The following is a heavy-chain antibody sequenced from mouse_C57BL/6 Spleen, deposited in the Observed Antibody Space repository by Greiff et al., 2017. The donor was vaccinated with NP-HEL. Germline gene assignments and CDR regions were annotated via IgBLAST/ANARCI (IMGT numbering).Heavy chain of an antibody. Sequence: QVQLQQPGAELVRPGTSVKLSCKASGYTFTSYWMHWVKQRPGQGLEWIGVIDPSDSYPNYNQKFKGKATLTVDTSSSTAYMQLSSLTSEDSAVYYCAHYYGSSYNYAMDYWGQGTSVTVSS. CDR3: AHYYGSSYNYAMDY. J-gene: IGHJ4*01. V-gene: IGHV1-59*01. CDR2: IDPSDSYP. D-gene: IGHD1-1*01. CDR1: GYTFTSYW.